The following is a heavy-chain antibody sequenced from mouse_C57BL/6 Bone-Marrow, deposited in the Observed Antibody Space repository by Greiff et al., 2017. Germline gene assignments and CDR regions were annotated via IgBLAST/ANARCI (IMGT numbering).Heavy chain of an antibody. Sequence: VQLQQSGAELARPGASVKLSCKASGYTFTSYGISWVKQRTGQGLEWIGEIYPRSGNTYYNEKFKGKATMTADKSSSTAYMELRILTSEDSAVYFCTRNYYDSYYFDYWGQGTTLTVSS. D-gene: IGHD2-4*01. CDR2: IYPRSGNT. CDR1: GYTFTSYG. CDR3: TRNYYDSYYFDY. J-gene: IGHJ2*01. V-gene: IGHV1-81*01.